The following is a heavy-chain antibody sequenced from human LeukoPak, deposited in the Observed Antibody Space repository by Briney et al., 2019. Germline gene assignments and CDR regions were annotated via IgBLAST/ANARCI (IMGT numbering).Heavy chain of an antibody. CDR1: GFTFSNYW. V-gene: IGHV3-7*03. Sequence: GGSLRLSCTASGFTFSNYWMTWARQAPGKGLEWVANINPDGSEKHYVDSLKGRFAISRDNPKNSLYLQMNSLRAEDTAVYYCARDKLLWFGELSLNWFDPWGQGTLVTVSS. CDR2: INPDGSEK. CDR3: ARDKLLWFGELSLNWFDP. D-gene: IGHD3-10*01. J-gene: IGHJ5*02.